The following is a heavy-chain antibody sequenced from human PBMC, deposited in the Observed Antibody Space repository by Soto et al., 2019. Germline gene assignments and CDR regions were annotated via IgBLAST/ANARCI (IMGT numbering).Heavy chain of an antibody. CDR1: GFTFTSSA. CDR3: AADRTYWGGDCYVD. CDR2: IVVGSGNT. V-gene: IGHV1-58*01. J-gene: IGHJ4*02. Sequence: QMQLVQSGPEVKKPGTSVKVSCKASGFTFTSSAVQWLRQARGQRLEWIGWIVVGSGNTNYAQKFQERVTITRDMSTSTAYMELSSLRSEDTAVYYCAADRTYWGGDCYVDWGQGTLVTVSS. D-gene: IGHD2-21*01.